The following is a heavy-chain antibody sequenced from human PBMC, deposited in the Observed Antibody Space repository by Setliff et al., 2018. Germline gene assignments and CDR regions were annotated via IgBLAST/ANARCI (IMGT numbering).Heavy chain of an antibody. CDR2: IDPSGNT. CDR1: GGSISSGSNY. J-gene: IGHJ4*02. CDR3: ARSPSSGAYWNPRPFYSDY. Sequence: SETLSLTCTVSGGSISSGSNYWSWIRQPAGRGLEWIGHIDPSGNTNYHPSLKSRVTISGDTSKNQFSLKLTSVTAADTAVYFCARSPSSGAYWNPRPFYSDYWGQGTLVTVSS. D-gene: IGHD1-26*01. V-gene: IGHV4-61*09.